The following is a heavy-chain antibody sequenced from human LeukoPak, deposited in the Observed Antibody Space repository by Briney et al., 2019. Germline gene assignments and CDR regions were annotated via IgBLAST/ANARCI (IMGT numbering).Heavy chain of an antibody. J-gene: IGHJ4*02. CDR1: GFTFSSCR. V-gene: IGHV3-7*01. CDR2: IKQDGSEK. Sequence: PGGSLRLSCAASGFTFSSCRMSWVRQAPGKGLEWVANIKQDGSEKSYVDSVKGRFTISRDNAKNSLYLQVSSLRVEDTAVYYCARGSGSYYGQYYFDSWGQGTLVTVSS. D-gene: IGHD1-26*01. CDR3: ARGSGSYYGQYYFDS.